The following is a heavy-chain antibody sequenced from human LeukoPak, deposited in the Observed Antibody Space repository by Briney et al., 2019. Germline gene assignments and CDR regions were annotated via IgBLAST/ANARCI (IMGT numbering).Heavy chain of an antibody. CDR1: GFTFSSYW. CDR2: IKQDGSEK. J-gene: IGHJ6*02. D-gene: IGHD2-2*01. V-gene: IGHV3-7*01. CDR3: AGDHCSSTSCYDYGMDV. Sequence: GGSLRLSCAASGFTFSSYWMSWVRQAPGKGLEWVANIKQDGSEKYYVDSVKGRFTISRDNAKNSLYLQMNSLRAEDTAVYYCAGDHCSSTSCYDYGMDVWGQGTMVTVSS.